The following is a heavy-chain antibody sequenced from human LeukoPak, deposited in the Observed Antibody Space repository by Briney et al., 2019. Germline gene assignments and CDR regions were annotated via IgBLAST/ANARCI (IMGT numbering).Heavy chain of an antibody. V-gene: IGHV4-39*01. CDR1: GGSISSSSYS. J-gene: IGHJ5*02. CDR3: ARPVPYCSSTSCYANWFDP. D-gene: IGHD2-2*01. CDR2: IYYSGST. Sequence: SETLSLTCTVSGGSISSSSYSWGWIRQPPGKGLEWIGSIYYSGSTYYNPSLKSRVTISVDTSKNQFSLKLSSVTAADTAVYYCARPVPYCSSTSCYANWFDPWGQGTLVTVSS.